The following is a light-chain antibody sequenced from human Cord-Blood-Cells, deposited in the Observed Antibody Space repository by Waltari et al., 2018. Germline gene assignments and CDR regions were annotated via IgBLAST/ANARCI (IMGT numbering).Light chain of an antibody. V-gene: IGKV1-27*01. CDR2: AAS. CDR3: QKYNSAPWT. J-gene: IGKJ1*01. Sequence: DIQMTQSPSSLSASVGDRVTITCRASQGISNYLAWYQQKPGKVPKLLIYAASTLQSGVPARFSGSGAGTDFTLTISSPQPEDVATYYCQKYNSAPWTFGQGTKVEIK. CDR1: QGISNY.